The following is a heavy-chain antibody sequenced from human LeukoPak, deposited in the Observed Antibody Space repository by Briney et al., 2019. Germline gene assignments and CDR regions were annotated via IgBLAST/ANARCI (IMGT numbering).Heavy chain of an antibody. V-gene: IGHV4-39*01. CDR2: IHYSGST. J-gene: IGHJ4*02. CDR1: GGSIRSSSYY. Sequence: SETLSLTCTVSGGSIRSSSYYWGWIRQPPGKGLERIGSIHYSGSTYYNPSLKSRVTISVDTSKNQISLKLGSVTAADTAVYYCASFRGEVEISMIVVAVDHWGQGTLVTVSP. D-gene: IGHD3-22*01. CDR3: ASFRGEVEISMIVVAVDH.